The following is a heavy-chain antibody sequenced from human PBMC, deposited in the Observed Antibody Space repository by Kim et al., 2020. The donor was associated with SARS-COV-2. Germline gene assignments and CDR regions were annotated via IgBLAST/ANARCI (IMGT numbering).Heavy chain of an antibody. J-gene: IGHJ4*02. CDR2: ISWNSGNL. D-gene: IGHD5-18*01. CDR3: AKDDVGGYTYGYVDY. Sequence: GGSLRLSCTTSGFTFGDYAMHWVRQAPGKGLEWVSGISWNSGNLGYADSVKGRFTIFSDNAKNSLYLQMNSLRPEDTALYFCAKDDVGGYTYGYVDYWGQGTLVTVSS. CDR1: GFTFGDYA. V-gene: IGHV3-9*01.